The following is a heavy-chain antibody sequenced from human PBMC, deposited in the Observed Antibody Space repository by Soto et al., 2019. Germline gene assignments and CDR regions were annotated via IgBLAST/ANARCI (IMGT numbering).Heavy chain of an antibody. Sequence: EVQLVESGGGLVQPGGSLRLSCAASGFTFSSYSMNWVRQAPGKGLEWVSYISSSSSTIYYADSVKGRFTISRDNAKNSLYLQMNSLRAEDTAVYYCARYGGEQWLVRDEYFQHWGQGTLVTVSS. V-gene: IGHV3-48*01. CDR3: ARYGGEQWLVRDEYFQH. J-gene: IGHJ1*01. CDR1: GFTFSSYS. D-gene: IGHD6-19*01. CDR2: ISSSSSTI.